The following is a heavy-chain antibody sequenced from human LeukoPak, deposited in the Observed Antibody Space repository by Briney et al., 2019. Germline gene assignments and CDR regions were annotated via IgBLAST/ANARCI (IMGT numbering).Heavy chain of an antibody. D-gene: IGHD2-15*01. J-gene: IGHJ6*02. CDR3: AKTLLGPTSKGMEV. CDR1: GFTFSSYA. Sequence: PGGSLRLSCAASGFTFSSYAMSWVRQAPGKGLEWVSGINDNGAFTYYTDSVKGRFTISRDRFKNTLNLQMNSLRADDTAVYYGAKTLLGPTSKGMEVWGQGTRSPSP. CDR2: INDNGAFT. V-gene: IGHV3-23*01.